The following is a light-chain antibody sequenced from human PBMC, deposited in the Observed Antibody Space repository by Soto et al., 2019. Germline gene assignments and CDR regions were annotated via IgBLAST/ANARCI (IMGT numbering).Light chain of an antibody. CDR2: GVS. J-gene: IGLJ1*01. CDR3: CSYAGSSFV. V-gene: IGLV2-23*02. Sequence: QSALTQPASVSVSPGQSITISCSGTSSDVGGYNLVSWYQHHPGKAPKLIIFGVSERPSGVSNRFSGSKSANTASLTISGVQAEDEADYHCCSYAGSSFVFGSGTKGTVL. CDR1: SSDVGGYNL.